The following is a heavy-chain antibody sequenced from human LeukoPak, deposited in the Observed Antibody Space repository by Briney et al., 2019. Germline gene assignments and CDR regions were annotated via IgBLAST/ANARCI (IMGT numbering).Heavy chain of an antibody. CDR3: ARKSMIVVPQGFDI. V-gene: IGHV4-61*02. D-gene: IGHD3-22*01. CDR1: GGSISSGSYY. CDR2: IYTSGST. Sequence: SETLSLTRTVSGGSISSGSYYWSWIRQPAGKGLEWIGRIYTSGSTNYNPSLRSRVTISVDTSKNQFSLKLSSVSAADTAVYYCARKSMIVVPQGFDIWGQGTMVTVSS. J-gene: IGHJ3*02.